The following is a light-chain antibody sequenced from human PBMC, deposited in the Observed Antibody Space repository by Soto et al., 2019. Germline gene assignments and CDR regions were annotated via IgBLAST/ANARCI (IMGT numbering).Light chain of an antibody. J-gene: IGKJ1*01. CDR3: LQCGASWT. CDR1: QSVSSSD. V-gene: IGKV3-20*01. CDR2: GAS. Sequence: ISMTQSPPTLSVSPGGRVTLSCRASQSVSSSDLAWYQQKPGQAPRLLIYGASSRATGIPDRFSGSGSGTDFTLTVSRLEPEDFAVYYCLQCGASWTFGQGTKVEIK.